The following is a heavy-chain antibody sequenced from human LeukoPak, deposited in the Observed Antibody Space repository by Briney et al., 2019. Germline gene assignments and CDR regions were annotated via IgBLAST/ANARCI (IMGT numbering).Heavy chain of an antibody. CDR2: TYYTSKWYN. D-gene: IGHD1-20*01. CDR1: GDSISSNGAA. Sequence: SQTLSLTCAISGDSISSNGAAWNWIRQSPSRGLEWLGRTYYTSKWYNDYAESVRSRITINPDTSRNQFSLQLNSVTPEDTAVYYCARASITGIFTILWFDPWGQGTLVTVSS. CDR3: ARASITGIFTILWFDP. V-gene: IGHV6-1*01. J-gene: IGHJ5*02.